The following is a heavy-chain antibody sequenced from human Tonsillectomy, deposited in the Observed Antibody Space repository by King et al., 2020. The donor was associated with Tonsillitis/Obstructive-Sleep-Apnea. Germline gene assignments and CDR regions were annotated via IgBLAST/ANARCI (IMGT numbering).Heavy chain of an antibody. J-gene: IGHJ4*02. Sequence: TLKESGPVLVKPTETLTLTCTVSGFSLSNIRMGVSWIRQPPGKALEWLAHIFSNDQKSYSTSLKSRLTISKDTSKSQVVLTMTNMDPVDTATCYGARIRTPSGSGIYNEFDYWGQGTLVTVSS. D-gene: IGHD3-10*01. CDR1: GFSLSNIRMG. CDR2: IFSNDQK. V-gene: IGHV2-26*01. CDR3: ARIRTPSGSGIYNEFDY.